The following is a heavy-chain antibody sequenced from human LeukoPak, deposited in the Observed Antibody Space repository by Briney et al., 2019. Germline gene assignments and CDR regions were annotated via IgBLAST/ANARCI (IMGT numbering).Heavy chain of an antibody. Sequence: GGSLRLSCAASGFTFSSYWMSWVRQAPGKGLEWVANIKQDGSEKYYADSVKGRFTISRDNAKNSLYLQMNSLRAEDTAVYYCARDFLLVGATKESAFDIWGQGTMVTVSS. CDR2: IKQDGSEK. CDR1: GFTFSSYW. V-gene: IGHV3-7*01. CDR3: ARDFLLVGATKESAFDI. J-gene: IGHJ3*02. D-gene: IGHD1-26*01.